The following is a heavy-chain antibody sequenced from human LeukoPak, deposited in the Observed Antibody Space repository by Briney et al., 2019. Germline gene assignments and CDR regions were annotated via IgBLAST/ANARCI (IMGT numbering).Heavy chain of an antibody. CDR3: ARGRTYYDYVWGSYRYPSYYFDY. J-gene: IGHJ4*02. D-gene: IGHD3-16*02. CDR1: GGSISSGDYY. V-gene: IGHV4-39*07. CDR2: INHSGST. Sequence: SETLSLTCTVSGGSISSGDYYWSWIRQPPGKGLEWIGEINHSGSTNYNPSLKSRVTISVDTSKNQFSLKLSSVTAADTAVYYCARGRTYYDYVWGSYRYPSYYFDYWGQGTLVTVSS.